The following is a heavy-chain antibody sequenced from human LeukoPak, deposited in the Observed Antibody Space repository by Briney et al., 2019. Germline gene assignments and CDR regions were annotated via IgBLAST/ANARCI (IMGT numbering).Heavy chain of an antibody. D-gene: IGHD4-17*01. Sequence: PGGSLRLSCVASGFTFSTYGMHWVRQAPGKGLEWVAFIRYDSSDKYNADSVRGRFTISRDNSKNTLYLQMNSLRAEDTAVYYCAKDLTTVTTQGDYWGQGALVTVSS. CDR3: AKDLTTVTTQGDY. CDR2: IRYDSSDK. V-gene: IGHV3-30*02. J-gene: IGHJ4*02. CDR1: GFTFSTYG.